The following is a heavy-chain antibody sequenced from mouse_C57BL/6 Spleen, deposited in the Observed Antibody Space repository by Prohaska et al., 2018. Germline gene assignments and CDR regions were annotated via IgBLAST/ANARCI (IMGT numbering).Heavy chain of an antibody. CDR1: GFTFSGFC. V-gene: IGHV11-2*01. CDR2: INSDGSGI. CDR3: MRYGNYWYFDV. Sequence: EVQLLETGGGLVQPGGSRGLSCEGSGFTFSGFCMSWFRQTPGKTLEWIADINSDGSGINYVQCIKDRFTIFRDNDKSTMYMQMSNVRSEDKATYFCMRYGNYWYFDVWGTGTTVTVSS. J-gene: IGHJ1*03. D-gene: IGHD2-1*01.